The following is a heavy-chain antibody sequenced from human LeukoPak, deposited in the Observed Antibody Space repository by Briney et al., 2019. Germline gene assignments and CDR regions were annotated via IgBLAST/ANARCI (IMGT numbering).Heavy chain of an antibody. CDR3: ARDYSSWSGIDH. CDR1: GYTFTSYA. Sequence: ASVKVSCKASGYTFTSYAMHWVRQAPGQRLEWMGWINAGNGNTKYSQKFQGRVTMTRDTSISTAYMELSRLRSDDTAVYYCARDYSSWSGIDHWGQGTLVTVSS. J-gene: IGHJ4*02. D-gene: IGHD6-13*01. CDR2: INAGNGNT. V-gene: IGHV1-3*01.